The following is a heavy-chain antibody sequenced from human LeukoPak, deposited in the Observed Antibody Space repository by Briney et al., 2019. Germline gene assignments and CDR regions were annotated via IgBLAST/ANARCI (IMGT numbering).Heavy chain of an antibody. CDR3: AKDGHQLLLDY. J-gene: IGHJ4*02. CDR2: IRYDGTNK. D-gene: IGHD2-2*01. V-gene: IGHV3-30*02. CDR1: GFTFSGYG. Sequence: QPGGSLRLSCAASGFTFSGYGMHWVRQAPGKGLEWVAFIRYDGTNKYYADHVKGRFTISRDNSKNTLYLQMNSLRAEAMAVYYCAKDGHQLLLDYWGQGILVTVSS.